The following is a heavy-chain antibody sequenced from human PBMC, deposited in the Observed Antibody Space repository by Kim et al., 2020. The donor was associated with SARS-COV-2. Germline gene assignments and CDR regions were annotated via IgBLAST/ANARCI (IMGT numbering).Heavy chain of an antibody. V-gene: IGHV3-11*01. CDR3: VRANAGTYYYFDL. J-gene: IGHJ2*01. CDR1: GFTFSDYY. CDR2: ISGSVNTI. D-gene: IGHD6-13*01. Sequence: GGSLRLSCAASGFTFSDYYMNWFRQAPGKGLEWVSYISGSVNTIYYSDSVKGRFAISRDNARNSLYLQMDSLRADDTALYYCVRANAGTYYYFDLWCR.